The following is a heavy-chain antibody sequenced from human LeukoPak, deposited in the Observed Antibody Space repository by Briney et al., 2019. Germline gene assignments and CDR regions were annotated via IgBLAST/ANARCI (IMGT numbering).Heavy chain of an antibody. CDR3: ARRAGAYSHPYDY. J-gene: IGHJ4*02. CDR2: ISSSSSYI. V-gene: IGHV3-21*04. Sequence: GGSLRLSCAASGFTFSHYSMNWVRQAPGKGLEWVSSISSSSSYIYYADSVKGRFTISRDNSKNTLYLQMNSLRAEDTAVYYCARRAGAYSHPYDYWGQGTLVTVSS. CDR1: GFTFSHYS. D-gene: IGHD4/OR15-4a*01.